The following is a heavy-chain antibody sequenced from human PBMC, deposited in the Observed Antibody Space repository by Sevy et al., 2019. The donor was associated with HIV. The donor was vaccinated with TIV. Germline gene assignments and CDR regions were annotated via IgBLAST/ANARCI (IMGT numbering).Heavy chain of an antibody. CDR2: IRSKAYGGTT. V-gene: IGHV3-49*03. D-gene: IGHD5-12*01. J-gene: IGHJ4*02. Sequence: GSLRLSCTASGFTFGDYAMSWFRQAPGKGLEWVGFIRSKAYGGTTEYAASVKGRFTISRDDSKSIAYLQMNSLKTEDTAVYYCTRDLYSGYDYFNRPFDYWGQGTLVTVSS. CDR1: GFTFGDYA. CDR3: TRDLYSGYDYFNRPFDY.